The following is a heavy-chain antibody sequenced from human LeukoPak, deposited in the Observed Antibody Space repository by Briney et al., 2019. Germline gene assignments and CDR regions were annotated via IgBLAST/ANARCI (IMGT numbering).Heavy chain of an antibody. CDR3: AKASFGYSGYDPLDFDY. J-gene: IGHJ4*02. CDR2: IXGSGGTT. CDR1: GFTFSXXX. V-gene: IGHV3-23*01. Sequence: GFTFSXXXXSXVRQXXGKGXXXVXXIXGSGGTTYYADSVKGRFTISRDNSKNTLYLQMNSLRAEDTAVYYCAKASFGYSGYDPLDFDYWGQGTLVTVSS. D-gene: IGHD5-12*01.